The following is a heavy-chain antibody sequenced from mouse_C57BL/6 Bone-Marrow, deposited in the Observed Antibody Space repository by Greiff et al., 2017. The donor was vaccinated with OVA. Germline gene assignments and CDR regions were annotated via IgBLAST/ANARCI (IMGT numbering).Heavy chain of an antibody. CDR1: GYTFTSYW. CDR2: IDPSDSYT. V-gene: IGHV1-59*01. J-gene: IGHJ4*01. Sequence: QVQLQQPGAELVRPGTSVKLSCKASGYTFTSYWMHWVKQRPGQGLEWIGVIDPSDSYTNYNQKFKGKATLTVDTSSSTAYLQLSSPTSEDSAVYYCSRGYLRAMDYWGQGTSVTVSS. CDR3: SRGYLRAMDY. D-gene: IGHD5-1*01.